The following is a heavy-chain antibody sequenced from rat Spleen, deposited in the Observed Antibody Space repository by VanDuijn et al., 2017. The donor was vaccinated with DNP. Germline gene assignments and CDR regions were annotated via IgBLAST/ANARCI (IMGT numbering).Heavy chain of an antibody. J-gene: IGHJ2*01. CDR2: ISACGGST. Sequence: EVQLVESGGGLVQSGRSLKLSCAASGFTFSNYGMAWVRQAPKKGLEWVASISACGGSTSYPDSVKGRFTISRDNAKSSLYLQMNSLKSEDTATYYCTTDFERGYWGQGVMVTVSS. CDR3: TTDFERGY. V-gene: IGHV5-27*01. D-gene: IGHD1-11*01. CDR1: GFTFSNYG.